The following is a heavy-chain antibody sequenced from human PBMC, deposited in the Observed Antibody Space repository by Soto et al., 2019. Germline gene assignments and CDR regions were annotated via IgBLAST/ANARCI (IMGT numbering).Heavy chain of an antibody. CDR3: ARQLAYCSCDCYTEPIDC. D-gene: IGHD2-21*02. J-gene: IGHJ4*02. CDR2: VNPNTGGT. V-gene: IGHV1-2*02. CDR1: GYTFTSYY. Sequence: ASVKVSCKASGYTFTSYYMHWVRQAPGQGLEWVGWVNPNTGGTKYAQKFQGTVTMTRDTSITTAYLELSRLRSDDTAVYYCARQLAYCSCDCYTEPIDCCGQGSLVTVSA.